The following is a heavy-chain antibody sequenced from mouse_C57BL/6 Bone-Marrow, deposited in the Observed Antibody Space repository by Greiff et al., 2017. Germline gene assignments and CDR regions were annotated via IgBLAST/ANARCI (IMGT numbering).Heavy chain of an antibody. D-gene: IGHD2-5*01. CDR1: GFTFSDYY. CDR2: ISNGGGSP. Sequence: EVMLVESGGGLVQPGGSLKLSCAASGFTFSDYYMYWVRQTPEKRLEWVAYISNGGGSPYYTDTVKGRFTISRDHAKNTLYLQMSRLKSEDTAMYYLARQGIVTTKFADWGQGTRVTVSA. V-gene: IGHV5-12*01. J-gene: IGHJ3*01. CDR3: ARQGIVTTKFAD.